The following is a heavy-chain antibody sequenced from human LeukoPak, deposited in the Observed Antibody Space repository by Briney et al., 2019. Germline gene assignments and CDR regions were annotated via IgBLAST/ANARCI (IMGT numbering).Heavy chain of an antibody. CDR1: GFTFSSYA. CDR3: ARVYSRGVNFYYYYMDV. J-gene: IGHJ6*03. CDR2: ISGSGGST. Sequence: GGSLRLSCAASGFTFSSYAMSWVRQAPGKGLEWVSAISGSGGSTYYADSVKGRFTISRDNSKNTLYLQMNSLRAEDTAVYYCARVYSRGVNFYYYYMDVWGKGTTVTVSS. D-gene: IGHD3-10*01. V-gene: IGHV3-23*01.